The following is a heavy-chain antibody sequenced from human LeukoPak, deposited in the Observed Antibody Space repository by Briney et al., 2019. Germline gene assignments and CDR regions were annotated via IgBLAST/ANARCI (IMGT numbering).Heavy chain of an antibody. V-gene: IGHV3-64D*06. CDR3: VKPGLAYCGGDCYYDY. D-gene: IGHD2-21*02. Sequence: GGSLRLSCSASGFTFSSYAMHWVSQAPGKGLEYDSAISSNGGSTYYADSVKGRFTISRDNSKNTLYLQMSSLRAEDTAVYYCVKPGLAYCGGDCYYDYWGQGTLVTVSS. J-gene: IGHJ4*02. CDR2: ISSNGGST. CDR1: GFTFSSYA.